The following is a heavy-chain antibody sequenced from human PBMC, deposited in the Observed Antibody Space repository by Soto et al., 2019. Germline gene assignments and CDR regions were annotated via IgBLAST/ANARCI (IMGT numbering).Heavy chain of an antibody. V-gene: IGHV3-15*01. Sequence: GGSLRLSCAASGLTFSNAWMSWVRQAPGKGLEWVGRIKSKTDGGTTDYAAPVKGRFTISRDDSKNTLYLQMNSLKTEDTAVYYCTTANWGSNWYFDLWGRGTLVTVSS. CDR3: TTANWGSNWYFDL. J-gene: IGHJ2*01. CDR2: IKSKTDGGTT. CDR1: GLTFSNAW. D-gene: IGHD7-27*01.